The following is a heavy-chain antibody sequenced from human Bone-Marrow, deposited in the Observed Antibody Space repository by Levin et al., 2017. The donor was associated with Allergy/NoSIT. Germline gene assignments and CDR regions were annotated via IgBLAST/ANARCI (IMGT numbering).Heavy chain of an antibody. CDR3: AKDDRENDYVLGTYRQGVFEF. V-gene: IGHV3-30*18. Sequence: GGSLRLSCAASGFTFSNYGMHWVRQAAGKGLEWVALISYDGRVNYYTDSVKGRFTISRDNSKNTLSLQMNSLRAEDTAVYYCAKDDRENDYVLGTYRQGVFEFWGQGTQVTVSS. J-gene: IGHJ4*02. CDR2: ISYDGRVN. D-gene: IGHD3-16*02. CDR1: GFTFSNYG.